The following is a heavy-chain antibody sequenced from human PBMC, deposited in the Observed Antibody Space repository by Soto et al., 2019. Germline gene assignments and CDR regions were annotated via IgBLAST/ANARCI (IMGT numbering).Heavy chain of an antibody. D-gene: IGHD3-3*01. Sequence: PSQTLSLTCALSGDSVSSNSAAWNWIRQSPSRGLEWLGRTYYRSKWYNDYAVSVKSRITINPDTSKNQFSLQLNSVTPEDTAVYYCAREPPVRDFWSGYYRIHYYYGMDVWGQGTTVTVSS. CDR2: TYYRSKWYN. J-gene: IGHJ6*02. V-gene: IGHV6-1*01. CDR1: GDSVSSNSAA. CDR3: AREPPVRDFWSGYYRIHYYYGMDV.